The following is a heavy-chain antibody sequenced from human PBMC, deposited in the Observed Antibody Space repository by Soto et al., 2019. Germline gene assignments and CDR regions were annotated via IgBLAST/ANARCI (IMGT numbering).Heavy chain of an antibody. CDR2: ITGSGGYT. D-gene: IGHD3-9*01. CDR3: AKERYYDILTGPENYYCHYGMDV. Sequence: EVQLLESGGGLVQPGGSLRLSCAASGFTFSSYAMSWVRQAPGKGLEWVSDITGSGGYTFYADSVTGRFTISRDNSKNTLYLQMSSLRAEDTAVYYCAKERYYDILTGPENYYCHYGMDVWGQGTTVTVSS. V-gene: IGHV3-23*01. J-gene: IGHJ6*02. CDR1: GFTFSSYA.